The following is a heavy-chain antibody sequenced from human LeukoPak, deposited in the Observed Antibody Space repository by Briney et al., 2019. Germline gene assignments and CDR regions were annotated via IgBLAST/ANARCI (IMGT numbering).Heavy chain of an antibody. J-gene: IGHJ4*02. CDR1: GYTFTSYG. V-gene: IGHV1-18*01. D-gene: IGHD4-17*01. CDR2: ISAYNGNT. Sequence: ASVKVSCKASGYTFTSYGISWVRQAPGQGLEWMGWISAYNGNTNYAQKLQGRVTMTTDTSTSAAYMELRSLRSDDTAVYYCAREPLNRYGDPPFDYWGQGTLVTVSS. CDR3: AREPLNRYGDPPFDY.